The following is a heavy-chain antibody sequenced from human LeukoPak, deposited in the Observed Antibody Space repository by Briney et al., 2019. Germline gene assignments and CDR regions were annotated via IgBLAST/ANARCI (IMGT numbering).Heavy chain of an antibody. CDR3: ARDLRQLLYIFDY. D-gene: IGHD2-2*02. V-gene: IGHV3-30-3*01. CDR1: GFTFSSYA. CDR2: ISYGGSNK. Sequence: PGGSLRLSCAASGFTFSSYAMHWVRQAPGKGLEWVAVISYGGSNKYYADSVKGRFTISRDNSKNTLYLQMNSLRAEDTAVYYCARDLRQLLYIFDYWGQGTLVTVSS. J-gene: IGHJ4*02.